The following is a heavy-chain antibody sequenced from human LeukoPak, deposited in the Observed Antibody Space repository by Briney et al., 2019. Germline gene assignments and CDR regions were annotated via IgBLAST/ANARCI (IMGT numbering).Heavy chain of an antibody. V-gene: IGHV4-59*01. CDR3: ARDPDY. Sequence: SETLSLTCTVSGGSISSYYWSWIRQPPGKGLEWIGYIYYSGSTNYNPCLKSRVTISVDTSKNQFSLKLSSVTAADTAVYYCARDPDYWGQGTLVTVSS. J-gene: IGHJ4*02. CDR2: IYYSGST. CDR1: GGSISSYY.